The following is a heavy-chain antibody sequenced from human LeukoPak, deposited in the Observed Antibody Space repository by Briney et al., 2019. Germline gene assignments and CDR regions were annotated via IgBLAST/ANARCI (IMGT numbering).Heavy chain of an antibody. CDR3: AKGGNSGWYYYYYYGIDV. CDR2: ISYDGSNK. J-gene: IGHJ6*02. Sequence: GGSLRLSCAASGFTFSSYGMHWVRQAPGKGLEWVAVISYDGSNKYYADSVKGRFTISRDNSKNTLYLQMNSLRAEDTAVYYCAKGGNSGWYYYYYYGIDVWGQGTTVTVSS. CDR1: GFTFSSYG. V-gene: IGHV3-30*18. D-gene: IGHD6-19*01.